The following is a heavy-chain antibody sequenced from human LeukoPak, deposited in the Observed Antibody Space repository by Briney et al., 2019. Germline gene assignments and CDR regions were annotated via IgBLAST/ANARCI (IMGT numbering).Heavy chain of an antibody. J-gene: IGHJ4*02. CDR2: ISSSSSYI. V-gene: IGHV3-21*01. CDR3: ARDCSGGSCYSGDY. D-gene: IGHD2-15*01. CDR1: GFTFSSYS. Sequence: GGSLRLSCAASGFTFSSYSMNWVRQAPGKGLEWVSPISSSSSYIYYADSVKGRFTISRDNAKNSLYLQMNSLRAEDTAVYYCARDCSGGSCYSGDYWGQGTLVTVSS.